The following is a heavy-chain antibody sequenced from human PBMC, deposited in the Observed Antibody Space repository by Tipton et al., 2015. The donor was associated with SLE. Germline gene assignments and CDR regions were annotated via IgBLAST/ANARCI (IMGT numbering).Heavy chain of an antibody. V-gene: IGHV4-59*08. CDR1: GGSISSHY. D-gene: IGHD3-3*01. Sequence: TLSLTCTVSGGSISSHYWSWIRQPPGKGLEWIGYIYYSGSTNYNPSLKSRVTISVDTSKNQFSLKLSSVTAADTAVYYCARHQPIWSGYQGYFDYWGQGTLVTVSS. CDR3: ARHQPIWSGYQGYFDY. J-gene: IGHJ4*02. CDR2: IYYSGST.